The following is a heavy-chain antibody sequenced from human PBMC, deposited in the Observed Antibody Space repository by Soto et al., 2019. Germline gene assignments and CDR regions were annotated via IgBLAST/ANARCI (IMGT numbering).Heavy chain of an antibody. Sequence: GGSLRLSCAASGFTFSTYAMSWVRQAPGKGLEWVSAISGGGGSTYYADSVKGRFTISRDNSKNTLYLQMNSLRAEDTAVYYCTKARWSYFDYWGQGTLVTVSS. D-gene: IGHD2-15*01. CDR3: TKARWSYFDY. CDR2: ISGGGGST. J-gene: IGHJ4*02. CDR1: GFTFSTYA. V-gene: IGHV3-23*01.